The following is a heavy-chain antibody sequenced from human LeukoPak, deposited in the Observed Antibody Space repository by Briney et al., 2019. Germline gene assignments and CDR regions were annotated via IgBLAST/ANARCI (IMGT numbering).Heavy chain of an antibody. CDR2: IYSGGST. CDR1: SFTDSSNY. D-gene: IGHD5-24*01. V-gene: IGHV3-53*01. J-gene: IGHJ4*02. Sequence: GGSLRVSCAASSFTDSSNYMNWLPQAPGKGLEWVSDIYSGGSTYYANSVKGRFTISRDNYKNTLYLQMNSLRAEDTAVYFCATGRPGDYWGQGTLVTVSS. CDR3: ATGRPGDY.